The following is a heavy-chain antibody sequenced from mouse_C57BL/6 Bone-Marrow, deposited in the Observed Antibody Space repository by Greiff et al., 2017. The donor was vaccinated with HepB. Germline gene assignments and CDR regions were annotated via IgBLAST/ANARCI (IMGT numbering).Heavy chain of an antibody. CDR2: IYPRSGNT. Sequence: VQLVESGAELARPGASVKLSCKASGYTFTSYGISWVKQRTGQGLEWIGEIYPRSGNTYYNEKFKGKATLTADKSSSTAYMELRSLTSEDSAVYFCRYYYGSSYWYFDVWGTGTTVTVSS. D-gene: IGHD1-1*01. V-gene: IGHV1-81*01. J-gene: IGHJ1*03. CDR1: GYTFTSYG. CDR3: RYYYGSSYWYFDV.